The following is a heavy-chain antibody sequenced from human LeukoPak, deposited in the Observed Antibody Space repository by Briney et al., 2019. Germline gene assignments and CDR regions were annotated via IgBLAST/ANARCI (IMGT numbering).Heavy chain of an antibody. Sequence: GGSLRLSCAASGFTFSSYGMSWVRQAPGKGLEWVSGISGSGGNTYYTDSVKGRFTISRDNSKNTLYLQMNSLRAEDTAVYYCAGYCSTTSCYSSPNWFDPWGQGTLATVSS. V-gene: IGHV3-23*01. D-gene: IGHD2-2*01. CDR1: GFTFSSYG. CDR3: AGYCSTTSCYSSPNWFDP. CDR2: ISGSGGNT. J-gene: IGHJ5*02.